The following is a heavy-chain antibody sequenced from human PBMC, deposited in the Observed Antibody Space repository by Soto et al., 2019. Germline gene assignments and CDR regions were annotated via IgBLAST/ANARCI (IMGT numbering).Heavy chain of an antibody. J-gene: IGHJ5*02. CDR2: IYYSGST. Sequence: SETLSLTCTVSGGSISSSSYYWGWIRQPPGKGLEWIGSIYYSGSTYYNQSLKSRVTISVDTSKNQFSLKLSSVTAADTAVYYCAREGGYDFWSGYYRWSWFDPWGQGTLVTVSS. CDR3: AREGGYDFWSGYYRWSWFDP. D-gene: IGHD3-3*01. CDR1: GGSISSSSYY. V-gene: IGHV4-39*02.